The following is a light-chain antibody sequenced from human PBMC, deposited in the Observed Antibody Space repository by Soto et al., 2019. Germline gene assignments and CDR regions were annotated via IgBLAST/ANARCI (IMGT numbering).Light chain of an antibody. CDR1: QSISSY. Sequence: DIQMTQSPSSLSASVGDRVTITCRASQSISSYLTWYQQKPGKAPKLLIYAASSLQSGVPSRFSGSGSGTDFTLTISSLQPEDFATYSCQQSYSTPPPTFGGGTKVEIK. CDR2: AAS. J-gene: IGKJ4*01. CDR3: QQSYSTPPPT. V-gene: IGKV1-39*01.